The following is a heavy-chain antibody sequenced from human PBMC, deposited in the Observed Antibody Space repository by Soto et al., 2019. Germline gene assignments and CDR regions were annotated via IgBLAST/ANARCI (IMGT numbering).Heavy chain of an antibody. Sequence: EVQLVESGGGLVQPGGSLRLSCAASGFTFSNAWMTWVRQAPGKGLEWVGRVKSKTDGETIDYAAPVKDRFTISRDDSKNTLYLQMNSLKTEDTAVYYCIGTYSGSSMRFDYWGQGTLVTVSS. CDR3: IGTYSGSSMRFDY. CDR1: GFTFSNAW. V-gene: IGHV3-15*01. CDR2: VKSKTDGETI. D-gene: IGHD5-12*01. J-gene: IGHJ4*02.